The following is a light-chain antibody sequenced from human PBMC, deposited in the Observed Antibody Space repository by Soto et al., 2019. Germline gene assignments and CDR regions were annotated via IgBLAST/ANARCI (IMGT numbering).Light chain of an antibody. V-gene: IGLV3-1*01. CDR3: QAWDSSIVV. CDR2: QDS. J-gene: IGLJ2*01. CDR1: KLGDKH. Sequence: SYELTQPPSVSVSPGQTASITCSGDKLGDKHVCWYQQKAGQSPVLVIYQDSKRPSGIPERFSGSNSGNAATLTISGTRAMDEADYHCQAWDSSIVVFGGGTQLTVL.